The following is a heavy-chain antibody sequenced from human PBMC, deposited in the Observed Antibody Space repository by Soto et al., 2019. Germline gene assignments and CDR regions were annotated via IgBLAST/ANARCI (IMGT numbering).Heavy chain of an antibody. Sequence: SETLSLTCTVSGGSISSSSYYWGWIRQPPGKGLEWIESIYYSGSTYYNPSLKSRVTISVDTSKNQFSLKLSSVTAADTAVYYCARRAALRYCSSTSCYGYYYYYMDVWGKGTTVTVSS. J-gene: IGHJ6*03. V-gene: IGHV4-39*01. CDR1: GGSISSSSYY. D-gene: IGHD2-2*01. CDR3: ARRAALRYCSSTSCYGYYYYYMDV. CDR2: IYYSGST.